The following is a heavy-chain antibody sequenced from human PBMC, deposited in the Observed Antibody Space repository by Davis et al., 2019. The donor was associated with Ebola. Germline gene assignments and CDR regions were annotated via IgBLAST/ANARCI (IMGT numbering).Heavy chain of an antibody. CDR1: GYTFTDYY. V-gene: IGHV1-46*01. CDR3: ARALDISPRPFDY. CDR2: INPSGGST. J-gene: IGHJ4*02. Sequence: ASVKVSCKASGYTFTDYYMHWVRQAPGQGLEWMGIINPSGGSTNFAQKFQGRLTMTRDTSTSTVYMELTSLRSEDTAMFYCARALDISPRPFDYWGQGTLVTVSS. D-gene: IGHD3-9*01.